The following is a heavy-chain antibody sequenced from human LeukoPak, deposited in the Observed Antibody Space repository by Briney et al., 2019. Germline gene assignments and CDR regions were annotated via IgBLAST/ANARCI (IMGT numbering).Heavy chain of an antibody. CDR3: TRQYSSSYYSDY. Sequence: SETLSLTCAVSGGSFSGFYWSWIRKPPGGGLEWIADINHSGTTNYNPSLKSRVTISVDTSKNQFSLNLKSMTAADTAVYYCTRQYSSSYYSDYWGQGTLVTVSS. V-gene: IGHV4-34*01. D-gene: IGHD6-6*01. CDR2: INHSGTT. CDR1: GGSFSGFY. J-gene: IGHJ4*02.